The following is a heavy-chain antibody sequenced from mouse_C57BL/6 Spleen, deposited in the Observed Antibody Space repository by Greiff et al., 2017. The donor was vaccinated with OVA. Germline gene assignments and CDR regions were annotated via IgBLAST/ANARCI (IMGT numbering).Heavy chain of an antibody. CDR3: ARDLGNSFAY. D-gene: IGHD2-1*01. Sequence: EVHLVESGGGLVKSGGSLKLSCAASGFTFSSYAMSWVRQTPEKRLEWVATISDGGSYTYYPDNVKGRFTISRDNAKNNLYLQMSHLKSEDTAMYYCARDLGNSFAYWGQGTLVTVSA. CDR2: ISDGGSYT. CDR1: GFTFSSYA. J-gene: IGHJ3*01. V-gene: IGHV5-4*01.